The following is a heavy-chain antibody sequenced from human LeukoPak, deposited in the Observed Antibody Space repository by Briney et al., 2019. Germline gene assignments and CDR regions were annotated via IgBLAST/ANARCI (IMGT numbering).Heavy chain of an antibody. J-gene: IGHJ6*03. CDR3: ARGEGYSYSDDYYFFYMDV. V-gene: IGHV4-34*01. D-gene: IGHD5-18*01. CDR2: ITHSGST. CDR1: AGSFSGYY. Sequence: PSETLSLTCGVYAGSFSGYYWTWIRQSPGKGLEWIGKITHSGSTKYNPSLKSRGTISIDTSNNQFSLKVSSVTAADTAVDYCARGEGYSYSDDYYFFYMDVWGKGTTVTVSS.